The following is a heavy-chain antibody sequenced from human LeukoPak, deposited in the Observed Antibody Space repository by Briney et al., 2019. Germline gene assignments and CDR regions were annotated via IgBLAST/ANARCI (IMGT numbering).Heavy chain of an antibody. CDR3: ARQAPQYSYYMDV. CDR2: ISTSDSTI. CDR1: GFTFSSYE. Sequence: GGSLRLSCAASGFTFSSYEMNWVRQAPGKGLEWISYISTSDSTIYNADSVKGRFTISRDNAKNSLYLQMNSLRAEDTAVYYCARQAPQYSYYMDVWGKGTTVTISS. J-gene: IGHJ6*03. V-gene: IGHV3-48*03.